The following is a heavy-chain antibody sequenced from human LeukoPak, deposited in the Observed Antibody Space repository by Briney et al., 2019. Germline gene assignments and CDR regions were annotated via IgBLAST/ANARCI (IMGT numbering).Heavy chain of an antibody. CDR1: GGSFSGYY. Sequence: PSETLSLTCAVYGGSFSGYYWSWIRQPPGKGLEWMGEINHSESTNYNPSLKSRVTISVDTSKNQFSLKLSSVTAADTAVYYCARAHGFYYYYYMDVWGKGTTVTVSS. V-gene: IGHV4-34*01. CDR2: INHSEST. J-gene: IGHJ6*03. CDR3: ARAHGFYYYYYMDV.